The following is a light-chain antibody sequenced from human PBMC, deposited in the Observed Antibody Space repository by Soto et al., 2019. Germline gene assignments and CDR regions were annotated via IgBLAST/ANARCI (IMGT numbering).Light chain of an antibody. CDR2: EVN. Sequence: QSVLTQPPSASGSPGQSVTISCTGTSSDIGGYNSVSWYQQHPGKAPKLMIYEVNKRPSGVPDRFSGSKSGNSASLSVSGLHAAYYPDYYCSSSAGSNNVVVFGGGTKLTVL. J-gene: IGLJ2*01. CDR3: SSSAGSNNVVV. CDR1: SSDIGGYNS. V-gene: IGLV2-8*01.